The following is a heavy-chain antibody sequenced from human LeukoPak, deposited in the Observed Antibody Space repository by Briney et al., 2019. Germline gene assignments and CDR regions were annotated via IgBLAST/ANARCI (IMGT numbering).Heavy chain of an antibody. V-gene: IGHV3-33*06. CDR2: IWYDGSNK. D-gene: IGHD2-15*01. CDR3: AKDQGAFERGLPQSAH. CDR1: GFTFSSYG. Sequence: GRSLRLSCAASGFTFSSYGMHWVRQAPGKGLEWVAVIWYDGSNKYYADSVKGRFTISRDNSKNTLYLQMNSLRAEDTAVYYYAKDQGAFERGLPQSAHWGQGTPVTVSS. J-gene: IGHJ4*02.